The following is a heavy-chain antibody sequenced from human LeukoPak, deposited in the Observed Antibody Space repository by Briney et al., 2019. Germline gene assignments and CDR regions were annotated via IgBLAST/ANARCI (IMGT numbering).Heavy chain of an antibody. CDR2: IGTDISTI. CDR3: ARGPPLFDP. CDR1: GFTFSSYS. J-gene: IGHJ5*02. V-gene: IGHV3-48*04. Sequence: GGSLRLSCAASGFTFSSYSMNRVRQAPGKGLEWISYIGTDISTIYYADSVKGRFTISRDNPNNSLYLQMNSLRAEDTAVYYCARGPPLFDPWGQGTLVTVSS.